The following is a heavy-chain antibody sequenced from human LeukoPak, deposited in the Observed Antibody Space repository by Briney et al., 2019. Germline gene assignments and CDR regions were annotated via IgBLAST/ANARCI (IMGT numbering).Heavy chain of an antibody. CDR1: GGSISSYY. Sequence: SETLSLTCTVSGGSISSYYWSWIRQPPGKGLEWIGYIYYSGSTNYNPSLKSRVTISVDTSKNQFSLKLSSVTAADTAVYYCARFRIQLWSPDYYFDYWGQGTLVTVSP. CDR3: ARFRIQLWSPDYYFDY. V-gene: IGHV4-59*08. D-gene: IGHD5-18*01. J-gene: IGHJ4*02. CDR2: IYYSGST.